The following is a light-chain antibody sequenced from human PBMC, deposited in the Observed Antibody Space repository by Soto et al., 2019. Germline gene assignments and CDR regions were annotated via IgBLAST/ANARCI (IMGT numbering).Light chain of an antibody. V-gene: IGKV3-20*01. J-gene: IGKJ5*01. CDR3: QYYDAPQGIT. Sequence: EIVLTQSPGTLSLSPGERVMLSCRASQRVSSTYLAWYQQKPGQAPRLLIYSASSRAAGIPDAFSGSGSGADFTLTISRLEPEDLAVYYCQYYDAPQGITFGQGTRLEIK. CDR1: QRVSSTY. CDR2: SAS.